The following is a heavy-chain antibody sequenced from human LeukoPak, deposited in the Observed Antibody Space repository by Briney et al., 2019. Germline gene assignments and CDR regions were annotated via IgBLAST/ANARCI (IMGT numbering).Heavy chain of an antibody. CDR1: GGSISSSSYY. V-gene: IGHV4-39*01. J-gene: IGHJ5*02. D-gene: IGHD3-3*01. CDR3: PSSDPNNFWSGYYGRFDP. CDR2: IYYSGST. Sequence: SETLSLTCTVSGGSISSSSYYWGWIRQPPGKGMEWIGSIYYSGSTYYNPSLKSRVTISVDTSKNQFSLKLSSVTAADTAVYYCPSSDPNNFWSGYYGRFDPWGQGTLVTVSS.